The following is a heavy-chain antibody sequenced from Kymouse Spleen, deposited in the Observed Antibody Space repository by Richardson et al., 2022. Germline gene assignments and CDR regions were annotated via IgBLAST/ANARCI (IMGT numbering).Heavy chain of an antibody. CDR1: GYTFTSYA. D-gene: IGHD3-10*01. J-gene: IGHJ6*02. CDR3: ARAPTYYYGSGSYYNYYYYGMDV. V-gene: IGHV1-3*01. CDR2: INAGNGNT. Sequence: QVQLVQSGAEVKKPGASVKVSCKASGYTFTSYAMHWVRQAPGQRLEWMGWINAGNGNTKYSQKFQGRVTITRDTSASTAYMELSSLRSEDTAVYYCARAPTYYYGSGSYYNYYYYGMDVWGQGTTVTVSS.